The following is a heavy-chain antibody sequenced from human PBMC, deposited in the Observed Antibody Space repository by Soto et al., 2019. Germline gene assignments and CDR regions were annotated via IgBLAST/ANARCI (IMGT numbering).Heavy chain of an antibody. CDR1: GFTFSNYW. Sequence: EVQLVESGGGLVQPGGSLRLSCATSGFTFSNYWMHWVRQAPWKGLMWVARITPDGSYTSYADSVKGRFTISRDNAKNTLYLQMNGLRAEDTAIYYSARDLIIVDTPGDDFEYRGQGTLVAVSS. D-gene: IGHD5-12*01. V-gene: IGHV3-74*01. CDR3: ARDLIIVDTPGDDFEY. CDR2: ITPDGSYT. J-gene: IGHJ4*02.